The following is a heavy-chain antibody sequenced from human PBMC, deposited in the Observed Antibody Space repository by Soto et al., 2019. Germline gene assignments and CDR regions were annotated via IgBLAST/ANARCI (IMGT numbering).Heavy chain of an antibody. V-gene: IGHV3-30*03. CDR3: ASQGGESAWMRFMGN. CDR2: ISYDGGDK. CDR1: GFTFSSYA. J-gene: IGHJ4*01. D-gene: IGHD3-3*01. Sequence: QVQLVESGGGVVQPGRSLRLSCAASGFTFSSYAMHWVRQAPGKGLEWVALISYDGGDKYYADSVKGRFTISRDNSQNTLYVQMNSLRDEDTAIYYCASQGGESAWMRFMGNWGQGTLVTVSS.